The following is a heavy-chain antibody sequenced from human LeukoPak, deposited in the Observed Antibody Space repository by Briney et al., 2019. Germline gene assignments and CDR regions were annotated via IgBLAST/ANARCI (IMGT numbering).Heavy chain of an antibody. V-gene: IGHV1-8*03. Sequence: ASVKVSCKASGYTFTNNDINWVRQATGQGLEWMGWMNPSSGNTGYAQKFQGRVTITSNTSISTASMELSSLRSEDTAVYYCAVRARYTFGLRLSTFFDLWGQGTLVTVSS. J-gene: IGHJ4*02. CDR3: AVRARYTFGLRLSTFFDL. CDR1: GYTFTNND. CDR2: MNPSSGNT. D-gene: IGHD5-18*01.